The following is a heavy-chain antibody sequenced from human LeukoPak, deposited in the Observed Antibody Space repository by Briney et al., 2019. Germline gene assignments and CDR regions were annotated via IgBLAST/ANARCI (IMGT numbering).Heavy chain of an antibody. D-gene: IGHD1-26*01. Sequence: SETLSLTCTVSGGSTSSSSYYWGWIRQPPGKGLEWIGSIYYSGSTNYNPSLKSRVTISLDTSKNQFSLKLSSVTAADTAVYYCARLVVVGPISFDYWGQGALVTVSS. CDR1: GGSTSSSSYY. CDR2: IYYSGST. J-gene: IGHJ4*02. CDR3: ARLVVVGPISFDY. V-gene: IGHV4-39*07.